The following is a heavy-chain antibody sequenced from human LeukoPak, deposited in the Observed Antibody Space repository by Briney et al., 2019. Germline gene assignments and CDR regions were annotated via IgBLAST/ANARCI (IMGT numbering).Heavy chain of an antibody. Sequence: ASVKVSCKASGGTFSSYAISWVRQAPGQGLEWMGGIIPIFDTANYAQKFQGRVTITADESTSTAYMELSSLRSEDTAVYYCARDYSPYCSSTSCPYFWGQGTLVTVSS. CDR2: IIPIFDTA. CDR3: ARDYSPYCSSTSCPYF. V-gene: IGHV1-69*13. CDR1: GGTFSSYA. D-gene: IGHD2-2*01. J-gene: IGHJ4*02.